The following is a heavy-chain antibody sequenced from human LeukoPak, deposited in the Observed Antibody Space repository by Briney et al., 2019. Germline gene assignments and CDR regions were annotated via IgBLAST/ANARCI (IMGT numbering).Heavy chain of an antibody. Sequence: SQTRPLTCADDAGSFSRYYRNSNPQPPGMGQEQIGEINHSGSTNYNPSLKSRVTISVDTSKNQFSLKLSSVTAADTAVYYCARGSRLYSSGVGLDYWGQGTLVTVSS. CDR1: AGSFSRYY. D-gene: IGHD6-19*01. V-gene: IGHV4-34*01. CDR2: INHSGST. J-gene: IGHJ4*02. CDR3: ARGSRLYSSGVGLDY.